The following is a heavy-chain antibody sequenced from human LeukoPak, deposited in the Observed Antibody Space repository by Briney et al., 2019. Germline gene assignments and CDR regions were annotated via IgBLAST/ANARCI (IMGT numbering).Heavy chain of an antibody. V-gene: IGHV3-30*04. D-gene: IGHD6-13*01. CDR1: GFNFSNYA. Sequence: PGRSLRLSCAASGFNFSNYAMHWVRQAPGKGLEWVAVISYEGNHKYYADSVKGRFTISRDNSKNTLYLQMNSLRAEDTAVYYCAKAGVAAAGNAVLFDPWGQGTLVTVSS. CDR2: ISYEGNHK. J-gene: IGHJ5*02. CDR3: AKAGVAAAGNAVLFDP.